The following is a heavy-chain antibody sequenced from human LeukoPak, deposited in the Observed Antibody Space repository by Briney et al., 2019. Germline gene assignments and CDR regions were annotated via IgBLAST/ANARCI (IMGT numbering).Heavy chain of an antibody. CDR1: GFIFSNYV. CDR3: ARVPGYDSSGYFDY. J-gene: IGHJ4*02. Sequence: GGSLGLFCAASGFIFSNYVMGWVRQAPGKGLELVSSISDIGIGTYYADSVKGRFTISRDNSKNTLYLQMNSLRAEDTAVYYCARVPGYDSSGYFDYWGQGTLVTVSS. CDR2: ISDIGIGT. D-gene: IGHD3-22*01. V-gene: IGHV3-23*01.